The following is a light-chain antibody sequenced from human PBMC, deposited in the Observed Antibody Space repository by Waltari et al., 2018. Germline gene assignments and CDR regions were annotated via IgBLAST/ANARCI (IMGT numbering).Light chain of an antibody. J-gene: IGLJ3*02. V-gene: IGLV2-23*02. Sequence: QSALTQPASVSGSPGQSITISCTGTSSDVGSYNLVSWDQQHPGKAPKLMIYEVSKRPSGVSHRLSGSKSGNTASLTISGLQAEDEADDYCCSYAGSSTWVFGGGTKLTVL. CDR3: CSYAGSSTWV. CDR1: SSDVGSYNL. CDR2: EVS.